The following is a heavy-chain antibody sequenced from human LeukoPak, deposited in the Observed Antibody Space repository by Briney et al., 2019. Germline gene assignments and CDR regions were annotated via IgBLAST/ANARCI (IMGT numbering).Heavy chain of an antibody. Sequence: PSETLSLTCAVYGGSFSGYYWSWIRQPPGKGLEWIGEINHSGSTNYNPSLKSRVTISVDTSKNQFSLKLSSVTAADTAVYYCARLDLWKYSSGYYARVRSEFRDYWGQGTLVTVSS. CDR3: ARLDLWKYSSGYYARVRSEFRDY. D-gene: IGHD3-22*01. J-gene: IGHJ4*02. CDR2: INHSGST. CDR1: GGSFSGYY. V-gene: IGHV4-34*01.